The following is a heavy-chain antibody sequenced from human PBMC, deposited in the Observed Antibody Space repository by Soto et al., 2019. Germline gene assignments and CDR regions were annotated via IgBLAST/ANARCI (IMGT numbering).Heavy chain of an antibody. Sequence: QVQLVQSGAEGTKPGASVKVSGKASGYTFTSYGISWVRQAPGQGLEWMGWISAYNGNTNYAQKLKGRFTMTTDTSTSTTYMELRSLRSDDTAVYYCARDTAAAGIFDYWGQGTLVTVSS. CDR3: ARDTAAAGIFDY. CDR1: GYTFTSYG. J-gene: IGHJ4*02. V-gene: IGHV1-18*01. CDR2: ISAYNGNT. D-gene: IGHD6-13*01.